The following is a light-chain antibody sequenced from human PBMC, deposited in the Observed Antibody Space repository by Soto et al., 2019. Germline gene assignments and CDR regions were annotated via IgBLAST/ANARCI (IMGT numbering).Light chain of an antibody. Sequence: QSALTQPASVSGSPGQSITISCTGTISDVGAYNYVSWYQRHPGKAPKLMIYDVSNRPSGVSDRFSGSKSGNTASLTISGLQAEDEADYYSSSYSISTTYVFGTGTKLTVL. V-gene: IGLV2-14*01. CDR3: SSYSISTTYV. CDR1: ISDVGAYNY. J-gene: IGLJ1*01. CDR2: DVS.